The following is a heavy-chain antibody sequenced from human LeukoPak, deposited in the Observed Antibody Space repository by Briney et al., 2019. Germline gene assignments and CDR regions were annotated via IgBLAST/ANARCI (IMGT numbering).Heavy chain of an antibody. CDR1: GNYW. CDR2: INSDGSWT. J-gene: IGHJ4*02. Sequence: GGSLRLSCAASGNYWMHWVRQAPGKGLVWVSHINSDGSWTSYADSVKGRFTISKDNAKNTVYLQMNSLRAEDTAVYYCAKKFRGTTVISGDYFDYWGQGTLVTVSS. D-gene: IGHD4-17*01. CDR3: AKKFRGTTVISGDYFDY. V-gene: IGHV3-74*01.